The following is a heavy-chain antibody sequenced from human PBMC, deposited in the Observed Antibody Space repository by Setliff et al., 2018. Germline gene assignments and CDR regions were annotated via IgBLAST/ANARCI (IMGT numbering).Heavy chain of an antibody. V-gene: IGHV4-34*01. J-gene: IGHJ5*02. Sequence: PSETLSLTCAVYGGSFSAYYWRWVRQPPGKRLEWIGEINQSGSLNYNPSLKSRLTTLVDTSKRQLSLELRSVTAADTAVYYCAITVMNQAGLEESWGQGTLVTVS. CDR1: GGSFSAYY. CDR3: AITVMNQAGLEES. CDR2: INQSGSL. D-gene: IGHD3-10*01.